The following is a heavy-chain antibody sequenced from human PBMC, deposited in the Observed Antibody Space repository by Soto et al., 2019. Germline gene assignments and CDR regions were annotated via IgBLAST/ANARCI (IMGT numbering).Heavy chain of an antibody. J-gene: IGHJ4*02. D-gene: IGHD3-10*01. CDR2: IYYSGST. CDR1: GGSISSGGYY. CDR3: ARDWAGGSGTKRYFDY. V-gene: IGHV4-31*03. Sequence: SETLSLTCTVSGGSISSGGYYWSWIRQHPGKGLEWIGYIYYSGSTYYNPSLKSRVTISVDTSKNQFSLKLSSVTAADTAVYYCARDWAGGSGTKRYFDYWGQGTLVTVSS.